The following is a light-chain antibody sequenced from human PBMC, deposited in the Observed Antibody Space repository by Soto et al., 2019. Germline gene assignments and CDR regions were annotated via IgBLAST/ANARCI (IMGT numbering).Light chain of an antibody. CDR3: QQYNSYRLT. V-gene: IGKV1-5*03. CDR2: KAS. CDR1: QSISCW. Sequence: DIQMTQSPSTLSASVGDRVTITCRASQSISCWLAWYQQKPGKAPKLLIYKASSLESGVPSRFSGSGSGTEFTLTISSLQPDDFATYYCQQYNSYRLTFGGGTKVEIK. J-gene: IGKJ4*01.